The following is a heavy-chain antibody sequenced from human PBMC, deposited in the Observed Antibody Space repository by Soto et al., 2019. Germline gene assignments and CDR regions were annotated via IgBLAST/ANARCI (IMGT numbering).Heavy chain of an antibody. CDR1: GFKVGSTY. J-gene: IGHJ4*02. CDR3: TKTRSASRSPSDY. Sequence: GGSLRLSCVASGFKVGSTYMTWVRQAPGEGLQLVSIMYSGGSTFYADSVKGRFTVSRDDSKNTLYLQMNNLTVGDTGVYYCTKTRSASRSPSDYWGQGTLVTVSS. D-gene: IGHD3-16*02. CDR2: MYSGGST. V-gene: IGHV3-53*01.